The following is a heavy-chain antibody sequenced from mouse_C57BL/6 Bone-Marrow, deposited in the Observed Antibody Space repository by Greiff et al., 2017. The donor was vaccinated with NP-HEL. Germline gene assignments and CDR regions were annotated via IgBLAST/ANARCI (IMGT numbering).Heavy chain of an antibody. J-gene: IGHJ1*03. Sequence: EVKLMESGPGLVKPSQSLSLTCSVTGYSFTSGYYWNWIRQFPGNKLELMGYISYDGSNNYNPSLKNPISITGDTSKNQFFRKLNSVTTEDTATYYSAKKGGSNWYFDVWGTGATVTVSS. D-gene: IGHD1-1*01. CDR3: AKKGGSNWYFDV. CDR1: GYSFTSGYY. V-gene: IGHV3-6*01. CDR2: ISYDGSN.